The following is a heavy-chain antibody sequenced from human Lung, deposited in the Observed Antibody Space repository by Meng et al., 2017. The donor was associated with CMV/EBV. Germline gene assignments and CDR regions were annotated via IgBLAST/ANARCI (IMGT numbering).Heavy chain of an antibody. Sequence: GESLKISCVASGFMFSNYWMTWVRQAQGKGLEWVANIKEDGSEKSYVDSVKGRFTISRDISENSLYLQMNSLRSEDAALYFCAKEISFHGLALPSNWGQGTLVTVSS. CDR2: IKEDGSEK. V-gene: IGHV3-7*03. CDR1: GFMFSNYW. D-gene: IGHD2-15*01. CDR3: AKEISFHGLALPSN. J-gene: IGHJ4*02.